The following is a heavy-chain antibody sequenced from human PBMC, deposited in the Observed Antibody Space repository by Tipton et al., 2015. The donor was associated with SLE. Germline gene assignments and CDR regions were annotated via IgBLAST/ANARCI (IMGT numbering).Heavy chain of an antibody. J-gene: IGHJ4*02. D-gene: IGHD2-2*01. Sequence: SLRLSCAASGFTFSSYGMHWVRQAPGKGLEWVAFIRYDGSNKYYADSVKGRFTISRDNSKNTLYLQMNSLRAEDTAVYYCARGVVVPARSFDYWGQGTLVTVSS. V-gene: IGHV3-30*02. CDR2: IRYDGSNK. CDR1: GFTFSSYG. CDR3: ARGVVVPARSFDY.